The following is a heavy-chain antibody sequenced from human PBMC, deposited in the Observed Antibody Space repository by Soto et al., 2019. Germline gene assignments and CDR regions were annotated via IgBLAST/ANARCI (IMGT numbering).Heavy chain of an antibody. D-gene: IGHD6-6*01. CDR2: IYYSGST. CDR1: GGSISSYY. J-gene: IGHJ5*02. CDR3: ARCVAALQFDP. Sequence: SETLSLTCTVSGGSISSYYWSWIRQPPGKGLEWIGYIYYSGSTNYNPSLKSRVTISVDTSKNQFSLKLSSVTAADTAVYYCARCVAALQFDPWGQGPLVTVSS. V-gene: IGHV4-59*01.